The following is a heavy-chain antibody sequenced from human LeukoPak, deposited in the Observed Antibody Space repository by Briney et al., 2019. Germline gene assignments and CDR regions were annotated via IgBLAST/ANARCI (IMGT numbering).Heavy chain of an antibody. CDR1: GYTFTGYY. CDR2: ISPSGGST. J-gene: IGHJ5*02. CDR3: ARDNSVGDIAWWFDP. D-gene: IGHD3-16*02. Sequence: GASVKVSCEASGYTFTGYYMHWVRQAPGQGPEWMGVISPSGGSTTYAQKFQGRVTLTRDMSTSTDYMELSSLRSEDTAVYYCARDNSVGDIAWWFDPWGQGTLVTVSS. V-gene: IGHV1-46*01.